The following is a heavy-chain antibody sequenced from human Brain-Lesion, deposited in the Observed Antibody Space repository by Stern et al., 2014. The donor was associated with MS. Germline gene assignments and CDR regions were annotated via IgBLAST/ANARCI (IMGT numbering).Heavy chain of an antibody. D-gene: IGHD2-2*01. CDR1: GGSISSGGYY. CDR3: ARGRVVPGFQYYATDV. V-gene: IGHV4-61*02. Sequence: QVQLVESGPGLVKPSQTLSLSCTVSGGSISSGGYYWSWIRPPAGKGLEWIGRIFNSGSTSSNPSLKSRGTTSIDTSKNQFSLRLNSMTAADTAVYYCARGRVVPGFQYYATDVWGQGTTVIVSS. J-gene: IGHJ6*02. CDR2: IFNSGST.